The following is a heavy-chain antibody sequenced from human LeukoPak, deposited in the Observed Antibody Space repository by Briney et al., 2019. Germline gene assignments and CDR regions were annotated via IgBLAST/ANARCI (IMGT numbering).Heavy chain of an antibody. Sequence: GGSLRLFCGASGFTLCSLAMRWGRQAPGEGLGLVSAISGSGGSTYYADSVKGRFTISRDNSKNTLYLQMNSLRAEDTAVYYCAKDWRAAAVGYGMDVWGQGTTVTVSS. J-gene: IGHJ6*02. V-gene: IGHV3-23*01. CDR1: GFTLCSLA. D-gene: IGHD6-13*01. CDR3: AKDWRAAAVGYGMDV. CDR2: ISGSGGST.